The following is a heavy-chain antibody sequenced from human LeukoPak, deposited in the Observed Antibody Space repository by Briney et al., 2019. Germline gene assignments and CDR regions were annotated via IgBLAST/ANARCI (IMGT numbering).Heavy chain of an antibody. Sequence: ASVKVSCKASGYTFTSYAMHWVRQAPGQRLEWMGWINAGNGNTKYSQKFQGRVTITRDTSASTAYMELSSLRSEDTAVNYCARDRGYSSSFDDYWGQGTLVTVSS. CDR3: ARDRGYSSSFDDY. J-gene: IGHJ4*02. V-gene: IGHV1-3*01. CDR2: INAGNGNT. D-gene: IGHD6-13*01. CDR1: GYTFTSYA.